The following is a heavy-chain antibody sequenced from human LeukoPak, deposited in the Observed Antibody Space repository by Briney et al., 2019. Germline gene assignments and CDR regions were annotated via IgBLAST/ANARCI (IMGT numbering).Heavy chain of an antibody. J-gene: IGHJ4*02. D-gene: IGHD3-22*01. V-gene: IGHV3-72*01. CDR1: GFTFSDHY. Sequence: GGSLRLSCAASGFTFSDHYMDWVRQAPGKGLEWVGRTRNKARPYTTEYAASVKGRFTISRDNSKNSLYLQMDSLKTEDTAVYYCARATPDSGSYSYFDYWGQGTLVTVSA. CDR3: ARATPDSGSYSYFDY. CDR2: TRNKARPYTT.